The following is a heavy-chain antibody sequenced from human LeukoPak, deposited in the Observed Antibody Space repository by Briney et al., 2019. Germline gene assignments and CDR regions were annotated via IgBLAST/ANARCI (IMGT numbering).Heavy chain of an antibody. Sequence: ASVKVSCKASGYTFTGYYMHWVRQAPGQGLEWMGWINPNSGGTNYAQKFQGRVTMTRDTSISTAYMELSRLRSDDTAVYYCARDGVRGDSYGYYRPYFDYWGQGTLVTVPT. J-gene: IGHJ4*02. CDR2: INPNSGGT. CDR3: ARDGVRGDSYGYYRPYFDY. D-gene: IGHD5-18*01. CDR1: GYTFTGYY. V-gene: IGHV1-2*02.